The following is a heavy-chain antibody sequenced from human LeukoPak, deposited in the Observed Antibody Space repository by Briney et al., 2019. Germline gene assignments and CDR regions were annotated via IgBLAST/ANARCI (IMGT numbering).Heavy chain of an antibody. V-gene: IGHV3-7*01. CDR2: IKQDGNEK. Sequence: GGSLTLSCGASAFTFTSHWMSWVRQAPGKGLEWVTNIKQDGNEKYYVESVKGRFIISRDNAKNSLYLQMNSLRAEDTAVYYCARGFYDGVNWFDPWGQGTLVTVSS. CDR3: ARGFYDGVNWFDP. J-gene: IGHJ5*02. CDR1: AFTFTSHW. D-gene: IGHD5/OR15-5a*01.